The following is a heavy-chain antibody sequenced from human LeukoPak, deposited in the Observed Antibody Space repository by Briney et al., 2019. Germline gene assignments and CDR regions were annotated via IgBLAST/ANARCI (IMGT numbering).Heavy chain of an antibody. J-gene: IGHJ3*02. D-gene: IGHD6-19*01. Sequence: SETLSLTCAVYGGSFSGYYWSWIRQPPGKGLEWIGEINHSGSTNYNPSLKSRVTISVDTPKNQFSLKLSSVTAADTAVYYCARARSGPDAFDIWGQGTMVTVSS. CDR1: GGSFSGYY. CDR3: ARARSGPDAFDI. CDR2: INHSGST. V-gene: IGHV4-34*01.